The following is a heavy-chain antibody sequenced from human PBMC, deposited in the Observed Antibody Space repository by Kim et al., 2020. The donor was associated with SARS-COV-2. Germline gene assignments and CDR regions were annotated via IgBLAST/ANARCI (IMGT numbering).Heavy chain of an antibody. D-gene: IGHD2-15*01. J-gene: IGHJ4*02. CDR1: GGSISSSSYY. CDR3: ARLPGSPVETATQHDY. Sequence: SETLSLTCTVSGGSISSSSYYWGWIRQPPGKGLEWIGSIYYSGSTYYNPSLKSRVTIFVDTSKNQFSLKLSSVTAADTAVYYCARLPGSPVETATQHDYWGQGTLVTVSS. CDR2: IYYSGST. V-gene: IGHV4-39*01.